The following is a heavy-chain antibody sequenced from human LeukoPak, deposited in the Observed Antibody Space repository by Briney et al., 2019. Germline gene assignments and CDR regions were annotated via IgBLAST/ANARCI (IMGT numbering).Heavy chain of an antibody. CDR1: GGSISSYY. D-gene: IGHD3-22*01. V-gene: IGHV4-59*01. Sequence: SETLSLTCTVSGGSISSYYWSWIRRPPGKGLEWSGYIYYSGSTNYNPSLKSRVTISVDTSKNQFSLKLSSVTAADTAVYYCARLGSGSSGYYPNWFDPWGQGTLVTVSS. J-gene: IGHJ5*02. CDR2: IYYSGST. CDR3: ARLGSGSSGYYPNWFDP.